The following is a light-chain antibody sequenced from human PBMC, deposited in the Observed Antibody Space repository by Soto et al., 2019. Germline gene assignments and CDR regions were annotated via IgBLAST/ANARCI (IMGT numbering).Light chain of an antibody. CDR2: TAS. V-gene: IGKV1-39*01. CDR1: QSISSY. Sequence: DIQMTQSPSSLSASVGDRFSIACRASQSISSYLNWYQQKPGKAPQLLIYTASSLQSGVPSRFSGSGSGTDFTLTISSLQPEDFATYYCQQSYSTPWTFGQGTKVDIK. J-gene: IGKJ1*01. CDR3: QQSYSTPWT.